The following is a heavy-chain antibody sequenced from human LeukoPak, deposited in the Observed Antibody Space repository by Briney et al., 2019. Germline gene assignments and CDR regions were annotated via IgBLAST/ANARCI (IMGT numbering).Heavy chain of an antibody. CDR3: ARAEYSSSSRHFDY. CDR2: IYGDGTTT. V-gene: IGHV3-74*01. D-gene: IGHD6-6*01. Sequence: GGSLRLSCAASGFTFSSYWMHWVRQAPAKGLVWVSRIYGDGTTTNYADSVKGRFIISRDNANNTLYLQMNSLRDEDTAVYYCARAEYSSSSRHFDYWGQGTLVTVSS. J-gene: IGHJ4*02. CDR1: GFTFSSYW.